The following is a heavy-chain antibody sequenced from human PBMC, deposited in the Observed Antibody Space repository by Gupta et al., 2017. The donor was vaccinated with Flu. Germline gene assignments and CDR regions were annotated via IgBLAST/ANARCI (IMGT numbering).Heavy chain of an antibody. CDR1: GFTFNNYA. D-gene: IGHD4-17*01. Sequence: EVQLLESGGGLVQPGGSLRLSCAASGFTFNNYAMNWVRQAPGKGLEWVSLISAGGGTTYYADSVKGRFTISRDNSKNTLYLQINSLRAEDTAVYYCAKALTTVTRWASVDYGGPGTLVTVSS. V-gene: IGHV3-23*01. J-gene: IGHJ4*02. CDR3: AKALTTVTRWASVDY. CDR2: ISAGGGTT.